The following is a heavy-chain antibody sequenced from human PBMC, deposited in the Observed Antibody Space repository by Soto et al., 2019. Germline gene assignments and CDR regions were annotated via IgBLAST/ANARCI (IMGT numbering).Heavy chain of an antibody. D-gene: IGHD6-6*01. J-gene: IGHJ4*02. CDR2: INPSGGST. Sequence: ASVKVSCKASGYTFTSYYMHWVRQAPGQGLEWMGIINPSGGSTSYAQKFQGRVTMTRDTSTSTVYMELSSLRSEDTAVYYCARERGGGKSIAARPFDYWGQGTLVTVSS. CDR1: GYTFTSYY. CDR3: ARERGGGKSIAARPFDY. V-gene: IGHV1-46*03.